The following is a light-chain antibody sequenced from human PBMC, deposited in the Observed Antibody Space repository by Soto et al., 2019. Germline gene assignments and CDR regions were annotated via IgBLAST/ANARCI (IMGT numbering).Light chain of an antibody. CDR2: DAS. V-gene: IGKV3-11*01. CDR3: QQRYNWPPIT. CDR1: QSVSTY. Sequence: EIVLTQSPATLSLSPGERATLSCSASQSVSTYLAWYQQKPGQAPRRLIYDASNRATGIPARFSGSGSGTDFTLTISSLEPEDFAIYYCQQRYNWPPITFGQGTRLEIK. J-gene: IGKJ5*01.